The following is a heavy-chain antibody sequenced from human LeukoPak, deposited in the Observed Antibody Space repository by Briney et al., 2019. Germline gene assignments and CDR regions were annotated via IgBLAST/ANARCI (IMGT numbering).Heavy chain of an antibody. J-gene: IGHJ3*02. V-gene: IGHV4-34*01. CDR1: GGSFSGYY. CDR2: INHSGST. Sequence: PSETLSLTCAVYGGSFSGYYWSWIRQPPGKGLEWIGEINHSGSTNYNPSLKSRVTISVDTSKNQFSLKLSSVTAADTAVYYCAGGCAFDIWGQGTMVTVSS. CDR3: AGGCAFDI.